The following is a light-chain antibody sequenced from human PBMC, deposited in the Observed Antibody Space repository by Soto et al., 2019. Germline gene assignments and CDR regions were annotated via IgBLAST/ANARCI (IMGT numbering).Light chain of an antibody. V-gene: IGLV2-23*02. J-gene: IGLJ3*02. CDR3: CSRV. CDR1: SRDVATYNL. CDR2: EVT. Sequence: QSVLTQPASVSGSPGQSITISCTGTSRDVATYNLVSWYQQRPGTAPQLIIYEVTKRPSGVSTRFSGSQSGNTASLTISGLQADDEADYYCCSRVFGGGTKLTVL.